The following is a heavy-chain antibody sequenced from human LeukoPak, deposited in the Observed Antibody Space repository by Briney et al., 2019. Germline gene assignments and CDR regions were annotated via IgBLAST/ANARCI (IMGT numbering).Heavy chain of an antibody. J-gene: IGHJ4*02. CDR1: GGSISSYY. V-gene: IGHV4-59*01. Sequence: SETLSLTCTVSGGSISSYYWSWIRQPPGKGLEWIGYIYYSGGTNYNPSLKSRVTISVDTSKNQFSLKLSSVTAADTAVYYCARGLVIPDYWGQGTLVTVSS. CDR3: ARGLVIPDY. D-gene: IGHD3-9*01. CDR2: IYYSGGT.